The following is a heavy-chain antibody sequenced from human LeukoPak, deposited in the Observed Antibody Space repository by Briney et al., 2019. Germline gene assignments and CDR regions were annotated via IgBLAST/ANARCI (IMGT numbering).Heavy chain of an antibody. CDR3: AKDLHLGAFDI. Sequence: PGGTLRLSCAASGFTFSSYGMHWVRQAPGKGLEWVAVISYDGSNKYYADSVKGRFTISRDNSKNTLYLQMNSLRAEDTAVYYCAKDLHLGAFDIWGQGTMVTVSS. CDR1: GFTFSSYG. J-gene: IGHJ3*02. V-gene: IGHV3-30*18. CDR2: ISYDGSNK.